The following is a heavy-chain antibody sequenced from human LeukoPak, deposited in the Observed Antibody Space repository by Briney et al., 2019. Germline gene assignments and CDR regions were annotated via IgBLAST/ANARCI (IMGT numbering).Heavy chain of an antibody. D-gene: IGHD5-18*01. Sequence: PGGSLRLSCAASGCTFSSYSMNWVRQAPAKGLEWVSSISSSSSYIYYADSVKGRFTVSRDNAKNSLYLQMNSLRAEDTAVYYCARDTPGYSYGSGVDYWGQGTLVTAPS. V-gene: IGHV3-21*01. CDR1: GCTFSSYS. J-gene: IGHJ4*02. CDR2: ISSSSSYI. CDR3: ARDTPGYSYGSGVDY.